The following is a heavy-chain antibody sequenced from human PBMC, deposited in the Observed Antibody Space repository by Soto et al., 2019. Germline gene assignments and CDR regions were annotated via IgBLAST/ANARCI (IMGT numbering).Heavy chain of an antibody. CDR3: AKGTVRSSLQPYYFDF. V-gene: IGHV3-23*01. CDR1: GLTFSSYA. Sequence: PGGSLRLSCAVSGLTFSSYAMSWVRQGPGKGLEWVSTISGSGGSTCYADSVKGRFTISRDNSRDTLCLQMNNLRAEDTAVYYCAKGTVRSSLQPYYFDFWGQGTRVTVSS. D-gene: IGHD6-13*01. J-gene: IGHJ4*02. CDR2: ISGSGGST.